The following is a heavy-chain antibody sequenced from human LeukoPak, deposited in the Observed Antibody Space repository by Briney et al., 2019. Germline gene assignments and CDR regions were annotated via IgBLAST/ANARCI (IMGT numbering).Heavy chain of an antibody. D-gene: IGHD2-2*02. V-gene: IGHV3-30-3*01. J-gene: IGHJ4*02. CDR3: ARSGIQSGYCSSTSCYTGY. CDR1: GFTFSSYA. CDR2: ISYDGSNK. Sequence: GRSLRLSCAASGFTFSSYAMHWVRQAPGKGLEWVAVISYDGSNKYYADSVKGRFTISRDNSKNTLYVQMNSLRAEDTAVYYCARSGIQSGYCSSTSCYTGYWGQGTLVTVSS.